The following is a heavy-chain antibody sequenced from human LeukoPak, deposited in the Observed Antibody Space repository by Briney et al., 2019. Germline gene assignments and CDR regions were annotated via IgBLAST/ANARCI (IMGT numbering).Heavy chain of an antibody. Sequence: SETLSLTCTVSGGSISSYYWSWIRQPPGKGLEWIGYIYYSGSTNYNPSLKSRVTISVDTSKNQFSLKLSSVTAADTAVYYCARGTYSSSWYPSFDYWGQGTLVTVSS. CDR3: ARGTYSSSWYPSFDY. CDR2: IYYSGST. CDR1: GGSISSYY. D-gene: IGHD6-13*01. J-gene: IGHJ4*02. V-gene: IGHV4-59*01.